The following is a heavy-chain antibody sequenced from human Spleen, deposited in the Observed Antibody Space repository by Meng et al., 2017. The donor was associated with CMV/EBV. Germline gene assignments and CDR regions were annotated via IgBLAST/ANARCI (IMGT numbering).Heavy chain of an antibody. Sequence: GESLKISCGASGFTFDNYVMHWVRQAPGEGLEWVSCISSLSSYSYHADSVKGRFTISRDNAKNSLYLQMSSLRADDTAVYYCARGGRDVSGWTGSYFADHWGQGMLVTVS. D-gene: IGHD3/OR15-3a*01. CDR2: ISSLSSYS. V-gene: IGHV3-21*06. CDR1: GFTFDNYV. J-gene: IGHJ4*02. CDR3: ARGGRDVSGWTGSYFADH.